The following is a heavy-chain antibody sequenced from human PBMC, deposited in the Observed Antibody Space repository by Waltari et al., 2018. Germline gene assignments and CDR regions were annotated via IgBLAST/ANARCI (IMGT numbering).Heavy chain of an antibody. CDR1: GFTFGDYA. V-gene: IGHV3-9*01. CDR2: INLSGGSI. Sequence: EVQLVESGGGLVQPGRSLRLSCAASGFTFGDYAMHWVRQPPGKGLEWVEGINLSGGSIGYADSVKGRFTISRDNAKNSLSLQMNSLTAEDTALYYCAKANYYDGSGYYYKSAFDHWGQGTTVTVSS. J-gene: IGHJ3*01. CDR3: AKANYYDGSGYYYKSAFDH. D-gene: IGHD3-22*01.